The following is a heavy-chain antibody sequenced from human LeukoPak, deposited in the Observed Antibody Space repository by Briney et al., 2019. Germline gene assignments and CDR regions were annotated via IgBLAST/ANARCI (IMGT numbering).Heavy chain of an antibody. CDR1: GFTFSSYG. CDR2: IRYDGSNK. J-gene: IGHJ3*01. V-gene: IGHV3-30*02. Sequence: GGSLRLSCAASGFTFSSYGMHWVRQAPGKGLEWVAFIRYDGSNKYYADSVKGRFTISRDNAKNTLYLQMNSLRVEDTAVYYCASPFYYESSGLDAFDLWGQGTMVTVSS. CDR3: ASPFYYESSGLDAFDL. D-gene: IGHD3-22*01.